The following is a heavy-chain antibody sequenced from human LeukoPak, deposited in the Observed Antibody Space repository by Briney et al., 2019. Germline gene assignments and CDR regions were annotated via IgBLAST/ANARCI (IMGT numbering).Heavy chain of an antibody. CDR1: GFTFSGSA. CDR2: IRSSANSYAT. Sequence: GGSLRLSCAASGFTFSGSAMHWVRQASGKGLEWVGRIRSSANSYATAYAASVKGRFTISRDDSENTAYLQMNSLTTEDTAVYYCTRDILDGYNVDYWGQGTLVTVSS. D-gene: IGHD5-24*01. V-gene: IGHV3-73*01. CDR3: TRDILDGYNVDY. J-gene: IGHJ4*02.